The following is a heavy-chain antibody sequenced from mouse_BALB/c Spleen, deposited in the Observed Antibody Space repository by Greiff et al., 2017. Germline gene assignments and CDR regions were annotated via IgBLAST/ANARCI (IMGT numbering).Heavy chain of an antibody. J-gene: IGHJ3*01. CDR2: ISSGGSYT. D-gene: IGHD2-10*02. Sequence: EVQRVESGGGLVKPGGSLKLSCAASGFTFSSYAMSWVRQSPEKRLEWVAEISSGGSYTYYPDTVTGRFTISRDNARNILYLQMSSLRSEDTAMYYCARERYGNYLAWFAYWGQGTLVTVSA. CDR1: GFTFSSYA. V-gene: IGHV5-9-4*01. CDR3: ARERYGNYLAWFAY.